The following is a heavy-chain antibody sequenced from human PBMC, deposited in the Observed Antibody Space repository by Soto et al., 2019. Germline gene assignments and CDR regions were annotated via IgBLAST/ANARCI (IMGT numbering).Heavy chain of an antibody. CDR2: TYYRSKWYT. CDR1: GDSVSSNSAA. Sequence: QVQLQQSGPGLVKPSQTLSLTCAISGDSVSSNSAAWNWIRQSPSRGLEWLGRTYYRSKWYTDCALSVKIRITLHTITSHCQVALQLNTVTPEDTSVFYSAREGSRSWSALVQGTLVIVPS. V-gene: IGHV6-1*01. CDR3: AREGSRSWSA. D-gene: IGHD6-13*01. J-gene: IGHJ5*02.